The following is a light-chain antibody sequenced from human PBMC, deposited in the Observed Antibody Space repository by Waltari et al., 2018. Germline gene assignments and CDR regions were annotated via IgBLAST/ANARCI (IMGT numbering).Light chain of an antibody. J-gene: IGKJ5*01. CDR3: QQYKTWPPIT. CDR2: GAS. Sequence: EIVMTQSPATLSVPPGERASLSCRASQSLSDNLAWYQLRPAQAPRLLTYGASFRATGIPSRFRGSGSGTDFTLTISSLQSEDFAIYYCQQYKTWPPITFGQGTRLEIK. CDR1: QSLSDN. V-gene: IGKV3-15*01.